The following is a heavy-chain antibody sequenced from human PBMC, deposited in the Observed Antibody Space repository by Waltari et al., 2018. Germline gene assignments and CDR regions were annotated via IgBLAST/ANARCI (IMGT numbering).Heavy chain of an antibody. D-gene: IGHD1-26*01. CDR2: IHHSGTP. CDR1: SFSISSGDY. J-gene: IGHJ4*02. V-gene: IGHV4-38-2*02. CDR3: VKDRGGAHHDY. Sequence: QVQLQESGPGLVKPSETLSLTCAVSSFSISSGDYWAWIRQPPGKGLEWIGSIHHSGTPYYNPSLKSLVTFSLDTPQNQFSRKLNSVTAADTAVYFCVKDRGGAHHDYWGQGTLVTVSS.